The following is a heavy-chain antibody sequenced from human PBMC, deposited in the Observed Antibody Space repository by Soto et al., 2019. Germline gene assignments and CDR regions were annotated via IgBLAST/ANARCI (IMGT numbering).Heavy chain of an antibody. V-gene: IGHV3-30*18. Sequence: GGSLRLSCQASGFNFDDYGMHWVRQAPGKGLEWVAVITYDGSNKYYADSVKGRFTISRDNSKNTLSLHLNTLKPEDTAVYHCAKDRVGGTFYTPLGFWGQGTLVTVSS. CDR3: AKDRVGGTFYTPLGF. J-gene: IGHJ4*02. CDR1: GFNFDDYG. CDR2: ITYDGSNK. D-gene: IGHD1-7*01.